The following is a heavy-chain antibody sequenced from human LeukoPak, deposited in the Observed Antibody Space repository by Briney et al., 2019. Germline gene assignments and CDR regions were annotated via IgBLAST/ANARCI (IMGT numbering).Heavy chain of an antibody. V-gene: IGHV1-69*13. Sequence: GASVKFSCKASGGTFSSYAISWVRQAPGQGLEWMGGIIPIFGTANYAQKFQGRVTITADESTSTAYMELSSLRSEDTAVYYCARDEAAARPGYYYGMDVWGQGTTVTVSS. CDR3: ARDEAAARPGYYYGMDV. J-gene: IGHJ6*02. D-gene: IGHD6-6*01. CDR1: GGTFSSYA. CDR2: IIPIFGTA.